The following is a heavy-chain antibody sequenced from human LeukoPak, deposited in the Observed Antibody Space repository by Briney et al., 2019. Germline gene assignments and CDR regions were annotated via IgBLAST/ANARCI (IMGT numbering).Heavy chain of an antibody. CDR3: ARSYPSSSWYLAGMDV. Sequence: SVKVSCKASGGTFSSYAISWVRQAPGQGLEWMGRIIPILGIANYAQKFQGRVTITADKSTSTAYMELSSLRSEDTAVYYCARSYPSSSWYLAGMDVWGQGTRVTVSS. V-gene: IGHV1-69*04. CDR2: IIPILGIA. J-gene: IGHJ6*02. CDR1: GGTFSSYA. D-gene: IGHD6-13*01.